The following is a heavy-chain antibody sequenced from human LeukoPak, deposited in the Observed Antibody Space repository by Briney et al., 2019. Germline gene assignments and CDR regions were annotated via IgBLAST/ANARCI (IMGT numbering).Heavy chain of an antibody. CDR2: INPNSGGT. D-gene: IGHD3-22*01. J-gene: IGHJ4*02. CDR1: GYTFTGYY. CDR3: ARTKYDSSGYYYRY. Sequence: ASVKVSCKASGYTFTGYYMHWVRQAPGQGLEWMGWINPNSGGTNYAQKFQGRVTMTRDTSISTAYMELSRLRSDDTAVYYCARTKYDSSGYYYRYWSQGTLVTVSS. V-gene: IGHV1-2*02.